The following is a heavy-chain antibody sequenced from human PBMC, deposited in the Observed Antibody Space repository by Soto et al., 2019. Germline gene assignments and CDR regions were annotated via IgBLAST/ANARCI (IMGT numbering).Heavy chain of an antibody. Sequence: EVHLVESGGGLVKPGGSLRLSCEDSGFTFSSYTMNWVRRAPGKGLEWVSSISSRSTNTHYADPVRGRFTISRDNAKRSLYLQMNRLMAEDTAVYYCARGPLYYFDYWGQGTLVTVSS. CDR2: ISSRSTNT. CDR3: ARGPLYYFDY. J-gene: IGHJ4*02. V-gene: IGHV3-21*04. CDR1: GFTFSSYT.